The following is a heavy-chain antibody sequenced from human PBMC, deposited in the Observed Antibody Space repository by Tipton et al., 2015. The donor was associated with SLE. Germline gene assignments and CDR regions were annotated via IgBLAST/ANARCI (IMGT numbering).Heavy chain of an antibody. CDR1: GFTFHDYG. J-gene: IGHJ3*01. CDR3: AREGYYDFWSGYWGNAFDV. V-gene: IGHV3-20*04. D-gene: IGHD3-3*01. Sequence: SLRLSCAASGFTFHDYGMSWVRQAPGKGLEWVSGINWNGGRTGNADSVKGRFSISRDNAKKSLYLQMNSLRAEDTAFYYCAREGYYDFWSGYWGNAFDVWGQGTLVTVSS. CDR2: INWNGGRT.